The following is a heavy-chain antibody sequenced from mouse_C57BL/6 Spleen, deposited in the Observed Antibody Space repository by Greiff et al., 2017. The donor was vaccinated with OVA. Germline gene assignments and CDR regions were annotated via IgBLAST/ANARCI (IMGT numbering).Heavy chain of an antibody. J-gene: IGHJ3*01. V-gene: IGHV1-69*01. Sequence: QVQLQQPGAELVMPGASVKLSCKASGYTFTSYWMHWVKQRPGQGLEWIGEIDPSDGYTNYNQKFKGKATLTVDKSSSTAYMQLSSLTSEDSAVYDCARVRTAQASGFAYWGQGTLVTVSA. D-gene: IGHD3-2*02. CDR2: IDPSDGYT. CDR1: GYTFTSYW. CDR3: ARVRTAQASGFAY.